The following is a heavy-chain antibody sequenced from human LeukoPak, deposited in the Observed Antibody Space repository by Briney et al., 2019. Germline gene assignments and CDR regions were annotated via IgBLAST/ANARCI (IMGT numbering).Heavy chain of an antibody. CDR2: IYHSGST. CDR3: ASYSSSWYDRKFDP. CDR1: GGSISSSNW. Sequence: SETLSLTCAVSGGSISSSNWWSWVRQPTGKGLEWIGEIYHSGSTNYNPSLKSRVTISVDKSKNQFSLKLSSVTAADTAVYYCASYSSSWYDRKFDPWGQGTLVTVSS. D-gene: IGHD6-13*01. V-gene: IGHV4-4*02. J-gene: IGHJ5*02.